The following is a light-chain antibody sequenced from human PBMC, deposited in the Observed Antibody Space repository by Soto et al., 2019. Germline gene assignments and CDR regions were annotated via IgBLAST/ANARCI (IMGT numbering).Light chain of an antibody. CDR2: AAS. CDR3: QQSYSTPWT. Sequence: DIQMTQSPASLSLSPGDRVTITCRASQSISSYLNWYQQKPGKAPKLLIYAASSLQTGVPARFSGSGSGTDFTLTISSLQPEDFAAYYCQQSYSTPWTFGQGTKVEIK. CDR1: QSISSY. J-gene: IGKJ1*01. V-gene: IGKV1-39*01.